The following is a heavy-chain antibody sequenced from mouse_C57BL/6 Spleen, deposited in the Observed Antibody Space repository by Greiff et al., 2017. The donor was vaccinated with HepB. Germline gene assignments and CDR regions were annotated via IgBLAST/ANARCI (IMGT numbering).Heavy chain of an antibody. CDR1: GYTFTSYW. D-gene: IGHD2-3*01. CDR2: IYPGNSDT. J-gene: IGHJ2*01. CDR3: TRGDDGYYVRFDY. V-gene: IGHV1-5*01. Sequence: EVQVVESGTVLARPGASVKMSCKTSGYTFTSYWMHWVKQRPGQGLEWIGAIYPGNSDTSYNQKFKGKAKLTAVTSASTAYMELSSLTNEDSAVYYCTRGDDGYYVRFDYWGQGTTLTVSS.